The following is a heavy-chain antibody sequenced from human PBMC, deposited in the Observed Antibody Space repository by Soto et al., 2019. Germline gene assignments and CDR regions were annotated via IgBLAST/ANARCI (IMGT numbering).Heavy chain of an antibody. Sequence: GGSLRLSCAASGFTFSSYAMHWVRQAPGKGLEWVAVISYDGSNKYYADSVKGRFTISRDNSKNTLYLQMNSLRAEDTAVYYCAKEKGRIQLWFGSDAYYFDYWGQGTLVTVSS. CDR2: ISYDGSNK. V-gene: IGHV3-30-3*01. CDR1: GFTFSSYA. CDR3: AKEKGRIQLWFGSDAYYFDY. J-gene: IGHJ4*02. D-gene: IGHD5-18*01.